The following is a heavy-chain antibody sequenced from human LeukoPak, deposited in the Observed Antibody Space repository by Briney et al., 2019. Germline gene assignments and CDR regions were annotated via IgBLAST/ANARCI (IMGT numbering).Heavy chain of an antibody. CDR3: ARGSPPRRNYDSRGYYSYYFDY. J-gene: IGHJ4*02. CDR2: ISAYNGNT. Sequence: ASVKVSCKASGYTFTSYGISWVRQAPGQGLEWMGWISAYNGNTHYAQKLQGRVTMTTDTSTSTVYMELRSLRSDDTAVYYCARGSPPRRNYDSRGYYSYYFDYWGQGTLVTVSS. V-gene: IGHV1-18*01. CDR1: GYTFTSYG. D-gene: IGHD3-22*01.